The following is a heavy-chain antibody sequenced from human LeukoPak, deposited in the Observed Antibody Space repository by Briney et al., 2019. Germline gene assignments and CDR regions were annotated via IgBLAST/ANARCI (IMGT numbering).Heavy chain of an antibody. J-gene: IGHJ4*02. CDR3: AGMSAGYSSGWYLGYYFDY. CDR1: GGSISSGSYY. V-gene: IGHV4-61*02. CDR2: IYTSGST. D-gene: IGHD6-19*01. Sequence: SETLSLTCTVSGGSISSGSYYWSWIRQPAGKGLEWIGRIYTSGSTNYNPSLKSRVTISVDTSKNQFSLKLSSVTAADSAVYYCAGMSAGYSSGWYLGYYFDYWGQGTLVTVSS.